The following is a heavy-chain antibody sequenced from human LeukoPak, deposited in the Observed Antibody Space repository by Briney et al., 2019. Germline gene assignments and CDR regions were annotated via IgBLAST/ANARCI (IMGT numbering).Heavy chain of an antibody. V-gene: IGHV3-23*01. CDR2: ISGSGGST. D-gene: IGHD3-22*01. CDR1: GFTFSSYA. J-gene: IGHJ1*01. Sequence: PGGSLRLSCAASGFTFSSYAMSWVRQAPGKGLEWVSAISGSGGSTYYADSVKGRFTISRDNSKNTLYLQMNSLRAEDTAVYYCAKDTSITMIVVVITTFGYFQHWGQGTLVTASS. CDR3: AKDTSITMIVVVITTFGYFQH.